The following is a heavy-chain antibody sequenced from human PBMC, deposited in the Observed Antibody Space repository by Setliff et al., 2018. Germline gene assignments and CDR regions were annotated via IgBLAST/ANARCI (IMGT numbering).Heavy chain of an antibody. CDR1: GYSISSGNI. V-gene: IGHV4-38-2*02. J-gene: IGHJ4*02. Sequence: SETLSLTCTVSGYSISSGNIWGWIRQPPGKELEWVGNIGHTWSINYSTSLKSRLTISRDTSKNQVSLKLYSVTATDSAVYYCASDLGHGVDSYYWGQGILVTVSS. CDR2: IGHTWSI. CDR3: ASDLGHGVDSYY. D-gene: IGHD2-21*02.